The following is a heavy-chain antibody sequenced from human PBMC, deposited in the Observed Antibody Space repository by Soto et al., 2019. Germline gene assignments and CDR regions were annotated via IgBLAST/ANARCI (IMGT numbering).Heavy chain of an antibody. J-gene: IGHJ4*02. Sequence: SETLSLTCTVSGYSISSGYYWGWIRQPPGKGLEWIGSIYHSGSTYYNPSLKSRVTISVDTSKNQFSLKLSSVTAADTAVYYCARVAGERSYTILRGGYNYYFDYWGQGTLVTVSS. CDR3: ARVAGERSYTILRGGYNYYFDY. CDR1: GYSISSGYY. CDR2: IYHSGST. D-gene: IGHD5-12*01. V-gene: IGHV4-38-2*02.